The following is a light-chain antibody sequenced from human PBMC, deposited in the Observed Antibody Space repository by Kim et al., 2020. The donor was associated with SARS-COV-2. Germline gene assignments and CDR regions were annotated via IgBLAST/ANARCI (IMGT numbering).Light chain of an antibody. V-gene: IGLV2-14*04. CDR2: DVS. J-gene: IGLJ1*01. CDR1: GSDVGYFNS. Sequence: PTTNSCTGPGSDVGYFNSVSWYQQHPGKGPKLIMYDVSERASGVSNRVSGSQSGNTASLTISGLRAEGEADYYCNSHTTSSTYVFGAGTKVTVL. CDR3: NSHTTSSTYV.